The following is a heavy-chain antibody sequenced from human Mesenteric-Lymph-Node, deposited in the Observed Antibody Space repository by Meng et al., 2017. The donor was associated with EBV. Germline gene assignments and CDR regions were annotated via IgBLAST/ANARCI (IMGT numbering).Heavy chain of an antibody. D-gene: IGHD4-17*01. V-gene: IGHV4-30-2*06. Sequence: QLQLTESGSGLGKPSQTLSLTCTVSGGSVNSGGYSWSWIRQSPEKGLEWIGYVHHSGLTYYNPSLETRVIISLERSKNQFSLKLTSVTAADTAVYYCAGGDYVNQFNYWGQGTLVTVSS. CDR2: VHHSGLT. J-gene: IGHJ4*02. CDR1: GGSVNSGGYS. CDR3: AGGDYVNQFNY.